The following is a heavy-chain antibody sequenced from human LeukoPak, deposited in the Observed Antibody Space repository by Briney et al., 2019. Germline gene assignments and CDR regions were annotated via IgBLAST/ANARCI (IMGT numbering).Heavy chain of an antibody. D-gene: IGHD5-24*01. CDR2: IYYSGST. CDR1: GGSISSSSYY. CDR3: AGLSVGWLQSGGFDP. J-gene: IGHJ5*02. Sequence: KPSETLSLTCTVSGGSISSSSYYWGWIRQPPGKGLEWIGSIYYSGSTYYNPSLKSRVTISVDTSKNQFSLKLSSVTAADTAVYYCAGLSVGWLQSGGFDPWGQGTLVTVSS. V-gene: IGHV4-39*01.